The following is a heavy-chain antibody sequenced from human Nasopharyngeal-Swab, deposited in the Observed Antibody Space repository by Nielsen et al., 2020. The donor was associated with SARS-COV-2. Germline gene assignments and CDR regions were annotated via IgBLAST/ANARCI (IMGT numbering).Heavy chain of an antibody. V-gene: IGHV3-21*01. CDR2: ISSSSSYI. D-gene: IGHD3-10*01. J-gene: IGHJ4*02. CDR1: GFTFSSYS. Sequence: GGSLRLSCAASGFTFSSYSMNWVRQAPGKGLEWVSSISSSSSYIYYADSVKGRFTISRDNAKNSLYLQMNSLRAEDTAVYYCARDVWITMVREVIDYWGQGTLVTVSS. CDR3: ARDVWITMVREVIDY.